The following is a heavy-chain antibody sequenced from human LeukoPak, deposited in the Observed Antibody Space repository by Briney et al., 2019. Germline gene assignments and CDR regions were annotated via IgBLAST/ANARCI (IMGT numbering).Heavy chain of an antibody. CDR3: ARVKSRGYSSSWYHY. Sequence: GASVKVSCKASGYTFTSYGISWVRQAPGQGLEWMGWINPNSGGTNYAQKFQGRVTMTRDTSISTAYMELSRLRSDDTAVYYCARVKSRGYSSSWYHYWGQGTLVTVSS. D-gene: IGHD6-13*01. CDR1: GYTFTSYG. CDR2: INPNSGGT. V-gene: IGHV1-2*02. J-gene: IGHJ4*02.